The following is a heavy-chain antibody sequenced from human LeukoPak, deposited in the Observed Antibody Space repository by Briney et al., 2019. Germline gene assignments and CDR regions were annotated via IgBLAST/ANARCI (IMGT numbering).Heavy chain of an antibody. D-gene: IGHD6-19*01. CDR3: ARDGRDNSGWSPGAY. V-gene: IGHV3-23*01. Sequence: GGTLRLSCAASGFTFSSYGMSWVRQAPGKGLEWVSGISGSGGRTYYADFVKGRFTISRDNSKNTLFLQMNSLRPEDTALYYCARDGRDNSGWSPGAYWGQGTLVTVSS. CDR2: ISGSGGRT. CDR1: GFTFSSYG. J-gene: IGHJ4*02.